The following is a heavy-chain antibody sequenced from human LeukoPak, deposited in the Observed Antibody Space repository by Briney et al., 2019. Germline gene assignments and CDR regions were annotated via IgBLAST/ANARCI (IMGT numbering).Heavy chain of an antibody. D-gene: IGHD5-18*01. V-gene: IGHV3-7*03. CDR1: RFTFGNYG. CDR3: ARDPGDRAIDRWFDP. J-gene: IGHJ5*02. Sequence: GGSLRLSCTGSRFTFGNYGIHWFRQAPGKGLEWVANIKQDGGEKYYVDSVKGRFIISRDNAKNSLYLHMNDLRAEDTAVYYCARDPGDRAIDRWFDPWGQGTLVTVSS. CDR2: IKQDGGEK.